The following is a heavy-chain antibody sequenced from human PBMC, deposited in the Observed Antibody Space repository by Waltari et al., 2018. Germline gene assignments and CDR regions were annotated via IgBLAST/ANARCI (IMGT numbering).Heavy chain of an antibody. D-gene: IGHD6-13*01. Sequence: QVQLVESGGGVVQPGGSLRLSCAASGFTFSSYGMHWVRQAPGKGLEWVAFIRYDGSNKYYADSVKGRFTISRDNSKNTLYLQMNSLRAEDTAVYYCAKDGGYSSSYRLPFIDYWGQGTLVTVSS. V-gene: IGHV3-30*02. CDR3: AKDGGYSSSYRLPFIDY. CDR1: GFTFSSYG. CDR2: IRYDGSNK. J-gene: IGHJ4*02.